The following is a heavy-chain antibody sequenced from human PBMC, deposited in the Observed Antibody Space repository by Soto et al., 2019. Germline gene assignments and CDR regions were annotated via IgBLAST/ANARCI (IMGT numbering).Heavy chain of an antibody. Sequence: GSLRLSCSASGFTFSNSWMHWVRQVSGKGLEWVSRINADGTSTSHADSVKGRFTISRDNAKNTLYLHVNSLRAGDTAVYYCVKVLARGVGVPRFYFDSWGQGALVTVSS. CDR2: INADGTST. CDR3: VKVLARGVGVPRFYFDS. V-gene: IGHV3-74*01. D-gene: IGHD2-2*01. J-gene: IGHJ4*02. CDR1: GFTFSNSW.